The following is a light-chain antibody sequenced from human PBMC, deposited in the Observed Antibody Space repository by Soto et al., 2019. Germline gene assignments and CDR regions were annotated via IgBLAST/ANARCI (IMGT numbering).Light chain of an antibody. CDR2: GAS. V-gene: IGKV3-15*01. CDR3: QQYNDRPWT. J-gene: IGKJ1*01. CDR1: QSVSSN. Sequence: EIVMTQSPATLSVSPGERAALSCGASQSVSSNLAWYQQKPGQAPRVLIYGASTRATGISARFSGSGSGTEFTVTISSLQSEDFAVYYCQQYNDRPWTFGHGTKVEIK.